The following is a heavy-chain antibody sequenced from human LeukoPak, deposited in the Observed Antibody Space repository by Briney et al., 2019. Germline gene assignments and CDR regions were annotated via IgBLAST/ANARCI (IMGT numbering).Heavy chain of an antibody. Sequence: ASVKVSCKASGYTFTTYNIHWVRQAPGQGLEWMGIINPSGGSTSYAQKFQGRVTLTRDRSTRTVYMEVSSLRSEDTAVYYCARDFGDYLHFDYWGQGTLVTVSS. D-gene: IGHD4-17*01. CDR1: GYTFTTYN. CDR3: ARDFGDYLHFDY. V-gene: IGHV1-46*01. J-gene: IGHJ4*02. CDR2: INPSGGST.